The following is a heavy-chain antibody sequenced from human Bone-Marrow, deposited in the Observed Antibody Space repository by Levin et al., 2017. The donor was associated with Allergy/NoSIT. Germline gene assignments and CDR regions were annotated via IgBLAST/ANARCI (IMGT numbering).Heavy chain of an antibody. J-gene: IGHJ3*02. CDR3: AKSSGSGYDYDDDYNSGWYGNAFDI. V-gene: IGHV3-23*01. CDR2: ISGSGYST. D-gene: IGHD6-19*01. CDR1: GFTFSSYA. Sequence: GESLKISCAASGFTFSSYAMTWVRQVPGKGLEGVSVISGSGYSTYYADSVKGRFTISRDNSKNTLYLQMNSLRVEDTALYYCAKSSGSGYDYDDDYNSGWYGNAFDIWGQGTMVTVSS.